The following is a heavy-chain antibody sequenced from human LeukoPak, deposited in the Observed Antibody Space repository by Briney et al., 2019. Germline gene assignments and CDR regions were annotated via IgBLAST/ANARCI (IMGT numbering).Heavy chain of an antibody. CDR2: ISYDGSNK. V-gene: IGHV3-30*18. J-gene: IGHJ4*02. CDR3: AKERYYYDSSGFFDY. Sequence: GGSLRLSCAASGFTFITYGMQWVRQAPGKGLEWVAVISYDGSNKYYADSVKGRFTISRDNFKNTLYLQMNSLRPEDTAIYHCAKERYYYDSSGFFDYWGQGTLVTVSS. CDR1: GFTFITYG. D-gene: IGHD3-22*01.